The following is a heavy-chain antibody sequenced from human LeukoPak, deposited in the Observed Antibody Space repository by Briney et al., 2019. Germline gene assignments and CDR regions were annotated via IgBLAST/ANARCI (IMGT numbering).Heavy chain of an antibody. Sequence: GGSLRLSCAASGFTFSDYYMSWIRQAPGKGLEWVSYISSSGATIHYADSVKGRFTISRDNSNNTVYLQMNSLRAEDTAVYYCARAPSNAHFDYWGQGTLVTVSS. D-gene: IGHD3-3*02. CDR2: ISSSGATI. CDR3: ARAPSNAHFDY. CDR1: GFTFSDYY. J-gene: IGHJ4*02. V-gene: IGHV3-11*04.